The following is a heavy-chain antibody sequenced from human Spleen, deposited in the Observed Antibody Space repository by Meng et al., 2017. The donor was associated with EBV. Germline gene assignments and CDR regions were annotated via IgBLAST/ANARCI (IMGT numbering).Heavy chain of an antibody. Sequence: VVESGGGLAQPGGSLRLSCEASGFTLITYWIHWVRQVPGKGPEWVAILPSDGGNTHYSDSVKGRFTISRDNSKKTLYLQMNSLRAEDTAVYYCARDLSGRFDPWGRGTLVTVSS. D-gene: IGHD1-26*01. CDR2: LPSDGGNT. CDR3: ARDLSGRFDP. CDR1: GFTLITYW. V-gene: IGHV3-30*03. J-gene: IGHJ5*02.